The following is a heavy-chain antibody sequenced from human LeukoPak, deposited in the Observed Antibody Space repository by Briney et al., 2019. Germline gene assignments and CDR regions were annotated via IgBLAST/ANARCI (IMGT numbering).Heavy chain of an antibody. Sequence: SETLSLTCTVSGGSIISYYCNWIRQPPGKGLEWIGYIYYSGSTNYNPSLKSRVTISVDTSKNQFSLKLSSVTAADTAVYYCARAYGDYVTNYGMDVWGQGTTVTVSS. D-gene: IGHD4-17*01. CDR3: ARAYGDYVTNYGMDV. V-gene: IGHV4-59*01. CDR2: IYYSGST. CDR1: GGSIISYY. J-gene: IGHJ6*02.